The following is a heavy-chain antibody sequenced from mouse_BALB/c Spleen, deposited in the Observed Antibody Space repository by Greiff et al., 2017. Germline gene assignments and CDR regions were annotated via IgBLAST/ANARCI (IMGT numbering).Heavy chain of an antibody. CDR2: IWAGGST. CDR1: GFSLTSYG. Sequence: VQLQQSGPGLVAPSQSLSITCTVSGFSLTSYGVHWVRQPPGKGLEWLGVIWAGGSTNYNSALMSRLSISKDNSKSQVFLKMNSLQTDDTAMYYCARDNYYGSSAWFAYWGQGTLVTVAA. J-gene: IGHJ3*01. CDR3: ARDNYYGSSAWFAY. D-gene: IGHD1-1*01. V-gene: IGHV2-9*02.